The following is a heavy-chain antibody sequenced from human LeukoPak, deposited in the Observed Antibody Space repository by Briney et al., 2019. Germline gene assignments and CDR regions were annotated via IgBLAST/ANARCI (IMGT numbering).Heavy chain of an antibody. J-gene: IGHJ4*02. V-gene: IGHV3-23*01. CDR2: ISGSGGST. D-gene: IGHD3-10*01. CDR1: GFTFSSYA. Sequence: GGSLRLSCAASGFTFSSYAMSWVRQAPGKGLEWVSAISGSGGSTYYADSVKGRFTISRDNSKNTLYLQMNSLRAEDTAVYYCAKAPYYYGSGSYYNGPVGVDYWGQGTLVTVSS. CDR3: AKAPYYYGSGSYYNGPVGVDY.